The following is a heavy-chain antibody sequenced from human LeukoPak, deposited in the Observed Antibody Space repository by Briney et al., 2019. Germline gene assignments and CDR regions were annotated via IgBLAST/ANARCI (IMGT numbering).Heavy chain of an antibody. CDR2: INPNSGGT. CDR1: GYTFIDYY. V-gene: IGHV1-2*02. Sequence: ASVKVSCKASGYTFIDYYMHWVRQAPGQGLEWMGWINPNSGGTNYAQKFQGRVTMTRDTSISTAYMELSSLRSDDTAVYYCMRGPANGGLAYWGQGTLVTVSS. J-gene: IGHJ4*02. CDR3: MRGPANGGLAY.